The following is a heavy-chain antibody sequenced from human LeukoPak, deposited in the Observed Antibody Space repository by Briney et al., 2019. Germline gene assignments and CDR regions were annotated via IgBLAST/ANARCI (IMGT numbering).Heavy chain of an antibody. CDR1: GYTFTSYG. Sequence: GSSVKVSCKASGYTFTSYGISWVRQAPGQGLEWMGWISAYNGNTNYVQNLQSRVTMTTDTSTSTAYMELRSLRSDDTAVYYCARIVAGTAFDYWGQGTLVTVSS. V-gene: IGHV1-18*01. CDR2: ISAYNGNT. CDR3: ARIVAGTAFDY. D-gene: IGHD6-19*01. J-gene: IGHJ4*02.